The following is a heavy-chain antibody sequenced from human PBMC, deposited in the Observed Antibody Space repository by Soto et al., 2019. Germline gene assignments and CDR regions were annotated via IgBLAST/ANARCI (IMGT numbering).Heavy chain of an antibody. V-gene: IGHV1-69*01. D-gene: IGHD1-26*01. Sequence: QVQLVQSGAEVKKPGSSVKVSCRASGGIFSTYAINWVRQAPGQGLEWMGGIIPLFGTANYAQKLQGRVTISADESAHKAYMELSSLRSEDTAVYYCARVPYSGTYLHAFDIWGQGTRVTVSS. CDR3: ARVPYSGTYLHAFDI. J-gene: IGHJ3*02. CDR2: IIPLFGTA. CDR1: GGIFSTYA.